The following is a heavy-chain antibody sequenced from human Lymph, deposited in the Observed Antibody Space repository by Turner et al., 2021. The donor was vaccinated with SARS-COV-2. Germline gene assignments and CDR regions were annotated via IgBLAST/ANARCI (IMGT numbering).Heavy chain of an antibody. CDR1: GFTFSNYG. Sequence: QVQLVESGGGVVQPGRSLRLSCAASGFTFSNYGMYWVRQAPGKGLEWVAVIWYDGSNKYYADSVKGRFTISRDNSKNTLYLQMNSLRAEGTAVYYCTRGSGAGDYWGQGTLVTVSS. D-gene: IGHD7-27*01. V-gene: IGHV3-33*01. CDR2: IWYDGSNK. J-gene: IGHJ4*02. CDR3: TRGSGAGDY.